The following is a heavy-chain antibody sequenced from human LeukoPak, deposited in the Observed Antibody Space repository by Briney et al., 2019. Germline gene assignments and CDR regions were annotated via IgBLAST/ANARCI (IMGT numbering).Heavy chain of an antibody. V-gene: IGHV4-34*01. Sequence: SETLSLTCAVYGVSFSGYYWSWIRQPPGKGLEWIGEINHSGSTNYNPSLKSRVTISVDTSKNQFSLKLSSVTAADTAVYYCARGPRIWCSSTSCYTGGWFDPWGQGTLVTVSS. CDR2: INHSGST. CDR1: GVSFSGYY. J-gene: IGHJ5*02. CDR3: ARGPRIWCSSTSCYTGGWFDP. D-gene: IGHD2-2*02.